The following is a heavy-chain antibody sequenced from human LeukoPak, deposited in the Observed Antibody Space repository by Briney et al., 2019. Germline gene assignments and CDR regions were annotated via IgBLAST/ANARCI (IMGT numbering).Heavy chain of an antibody. CDR2: TYYRSTWYN. Sequence: SQTLSLTCAISGDSVSSNSVTWNWIRQSPSRGLEWLGRTYYRSTWYNDYAVFVRGRITVNPDTSKNQFSLHLNSVTPEDTAVYYCARRLTQYDCFDPWGQGILVTVSS. V-gene: IGHV6-1*01. J-gene: IGHJ5*02. D-gene: IGHD2-2*01. CDR3: ARRLTQYDCFDP. CDR1: GDSVSSNSVT.